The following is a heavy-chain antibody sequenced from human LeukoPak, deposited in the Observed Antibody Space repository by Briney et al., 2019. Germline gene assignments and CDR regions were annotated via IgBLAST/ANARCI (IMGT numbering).Heavy chain of an antibody. CDR1: GGSFSGYY. CDR2: INHSRST. V-gene: IGHV4-34*01. CDR3: ASLGGQLPSYNWFDP. Sequence: PSETLSLTCAVYGGSFSGYYWSWIRQPPGKGLEWIGEINHSRSTNYNPSLKSRVTISVDTSKNQFSLKLSSVTAADTAVYYCASLGGQLPSYNWFDPWGQGTLVTVSS. J-gene: IGHJ5*02. D-gene: IGHD2-2*01.